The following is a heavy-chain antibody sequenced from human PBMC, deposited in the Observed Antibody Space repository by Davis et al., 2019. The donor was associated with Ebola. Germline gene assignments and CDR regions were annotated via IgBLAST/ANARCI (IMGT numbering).Heavy chain of an antibody. CDR1: GFTVSSNY. J-gene: IGHJ6*04. CDR2: IKSKSDGGAI. Sequence: GGSLRLSCAASGFTVSSNYMSWVRQAPGKGLQWVGRIKSKSDGGAIDYTASVKGRFTISRDDSRNMVYLQMNSLRIDDTAIYYCTTRPSTTSDWGKGTTVTVSS. D-gene: IGHD2-2*01. CDR3: TTRPSTTSD. V-gene: IGHV3-15*05.